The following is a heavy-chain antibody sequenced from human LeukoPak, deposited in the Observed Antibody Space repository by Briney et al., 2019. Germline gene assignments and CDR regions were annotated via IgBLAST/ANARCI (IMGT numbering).Heavy chain of an antibody. J-gene: IGHJ5*02. V-gene: IGHV1-2*02. CDR2: ITPNSGGT. Sequence: ASVKVSCKASGYTITGYYMPWVQQATGQGLQCFRWITPNSGGTNYAQKFQDRVTMTRDTSISTAYMELSRLRSDDTAVYYCARIWGSSTSCYDCWFDPWGQGTLVTVSS. D-gene: IGHD2-2*01. CDR1: GYTITGYY. CDR3: ARIWGSSTSCYDCWFDP.